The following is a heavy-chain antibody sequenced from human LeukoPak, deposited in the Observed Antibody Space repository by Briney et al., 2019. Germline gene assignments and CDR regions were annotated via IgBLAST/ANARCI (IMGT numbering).Heavy chain of an antibody. V-gene: IGHV3-74*01. CDR1: GFSFSGHW. Sequence: GGSLRLSCTASGFSFSGHWMHWARQLPGKGLVWVPRISPTGSTTSYADSVKGRFTVSRDNAKNTLYLQVNNLRAEDTAVYYCARGPNSNWSGLDFWGQGTLLTVPS. CDR2: ISPTGSTT. D-gene: IGHD6-6*01. J-gene: IGHJ4*02. CDR3: ARGPNSNWSGLDF.